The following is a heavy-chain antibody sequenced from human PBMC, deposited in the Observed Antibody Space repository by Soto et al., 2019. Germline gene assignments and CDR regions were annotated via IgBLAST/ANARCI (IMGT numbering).Heavy chain of an antibody. CDR2: IIPVVGTT. D-gene: IGHD3-10*01. V-gene: IGHV1-69*11. CDR1: GDTFSGYP. CDR3: ARDGGFGELNY. Sequence: ASVKVSCKASGDTFSGYPINWARQAPGEGLEWMGRIIPVVGTTNDAQRFEGRVTFTADESTNTAYMELRGLLSEDTAVYFCARDGGFGELNYWGPGTLVTVSS. J-gene: IGHJ4*02.